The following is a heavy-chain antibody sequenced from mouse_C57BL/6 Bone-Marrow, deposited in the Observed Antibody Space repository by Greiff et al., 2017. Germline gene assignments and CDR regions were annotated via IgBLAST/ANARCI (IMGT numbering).Heavy chain of an antibody. Sequence: QVHVKQPGAELVKPGASVKLSCKASGYTFTSYWMHWVKQRPGRGLEWIGRIDPNSGGTKYNEKFKSKATLTVDKPSSTAYMQLSSLTSEDSAVYYCARRGYGKNYYAMDYWGQGTSVTVSS. CDR1: GYTFTSYW. D-gene: IGHD2-1*01. J-gene: IGHJ4*01. V-gene: IGHV1-72*01. CDR2: IDPNSGGT. CDR3: ARRGYGKNYYAMDY.